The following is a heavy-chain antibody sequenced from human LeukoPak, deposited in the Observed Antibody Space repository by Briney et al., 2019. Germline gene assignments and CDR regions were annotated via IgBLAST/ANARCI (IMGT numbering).Heavy chain of an antibody. CDR1: GFTFSSYA. CDR2: ISYDGSNK. Sequence: GGSLRLSCAAPGFTFSSYAMYWVRQAPGKGLEWVAVISYDGSNKYYADTVKGRFTISRDNSKNTLYLQMNSLRAEDTAVYYCARDGRLQYYYDSSGYWLLVGYFEYWGQGTQVTVSS. V-gene: IGHV3-30-3*01. J-gene: IGHJ4*02. D-gene: IGHD3-22*01. CDR3: ARDGRLQYYYDSSGYWLLVGYFEY.